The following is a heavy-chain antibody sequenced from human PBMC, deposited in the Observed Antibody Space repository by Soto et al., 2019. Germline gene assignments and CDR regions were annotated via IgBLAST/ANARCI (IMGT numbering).Heavy chain of an antibody. Sequence: QVQLQQWGAGLLKPSETLSLTCAVYGGSFSGYYWSWIRQPPGKGLEWIGEINHSGSTNYNPSLKSRVTISVDTSKNQFSLKLSSVTAADTAGYYCARAYSLVRGVIMYGYWGQGTLVTVSS. CDR1: GGSFSGYY. V-gene: IGHV4-34*01. CDR2: INHSGST. J-gene: IGHJ4*02. D-gene: IGHD3-10*01. CDR3: ARAYSLVRGVIMYGY.